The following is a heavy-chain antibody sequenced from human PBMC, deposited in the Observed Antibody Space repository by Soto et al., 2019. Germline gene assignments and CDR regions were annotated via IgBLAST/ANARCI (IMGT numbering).Heavy chain of an antibody. CDR2: IIPIFGTA. Sequence: QVQLVQSGAEVKKPGSSVKVSCKASGGTFSSCAISWVRQAPGQGLEWMGGIIPIFGTANYAQKFQGRVTITADESTSTAYMELSSLRSEDTAVYYCARDVRGTMVPGSSFDPWGQGTLVTVSS. CDR1: GGTFSSCA. V-gene: IGHV1-69*01. J-gene: IGHJ5*02. D-gene: IGHD3-10*01. CDR3: ARDVRGTMVPGSSFDP.